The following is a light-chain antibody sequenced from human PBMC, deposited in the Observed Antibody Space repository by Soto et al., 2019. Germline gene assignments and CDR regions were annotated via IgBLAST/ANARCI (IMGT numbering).Light chain of an antibody. CDR3: QKYYNWPRN. V-gene: IGKV3-15*01. CDR1: QNIYTN. CDR2: GAS. Sequence: EIVMTQSPATLSVSPGERATLSCRASQNIYTNLAWYQQEPGQAPRLLFYGASTRATGLPARFSGSRSATEFTLTINSMQAADSAVHYCQKYYNWPRNFAQGPRLAIK. J-gene: IGKJ5*01.